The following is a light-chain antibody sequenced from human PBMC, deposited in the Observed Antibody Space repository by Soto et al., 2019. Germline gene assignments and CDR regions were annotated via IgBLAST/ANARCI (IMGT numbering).Light chain of an antibody. V-gene: IGLV2-14*01. J-gene: IGLJ2*01. Sequence: QSALTQPASVSGSPGQSITISCTGTSSDVGGHNYVSWYQQHPGKAPKLMIYEVSNRPSGVSNRFSGSKSGNTASLTISGLRTEDEADYYCSSYTSTNTRDVVFGGGTQLTVL. CDR1: SSDVGGHNY. CDR3: SSYTSTNTRDVV. CDR2: EVS.